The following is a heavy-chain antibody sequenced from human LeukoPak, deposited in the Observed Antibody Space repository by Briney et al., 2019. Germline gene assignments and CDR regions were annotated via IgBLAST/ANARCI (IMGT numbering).Heavy chain of an antibody. CDR2: IWYDGSNK. Sequence: GGSLRLSCAASGFTFSSYGMHWVRQAPGKGLEWVAVIWYDGSNKYYADSVKGRFTISRDNSKNTLYLQMNSLRAEDTAVYYCARDQRDYYDSSGYAFDYWGQGTLVTVSS. J-gene: IGHJ4*02. D-gene: IGHD3-22*01. CDR1: GFTFSSYG. CDR3: ARDQRDYYDSSGYAFDY. V-gene: IGHV3-33*01.